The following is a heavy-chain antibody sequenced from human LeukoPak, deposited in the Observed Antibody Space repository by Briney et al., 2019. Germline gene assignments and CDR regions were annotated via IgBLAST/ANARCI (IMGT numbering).Heavy chain of an antibody. CDR3: ASLSSYDILTGFSPSYYSYGMDV. J-gene: IGHJ6*02. CDR2: IYYSGGT. Sequence: SETLSLTCTVSGGSISSFYWSWIRQPPGKGLEWVWYIYYSGGTTYNPSPKSRVTTSVGTYTNHFPLQLSSVTAADTAAYYCASLSSYDILTGFSPSYYSYGMDVWGQGTTVTVSS. D-gene: IGHD3-9*01. V-gene: IGHV4-59*08. CDR1: GGSISSFY.